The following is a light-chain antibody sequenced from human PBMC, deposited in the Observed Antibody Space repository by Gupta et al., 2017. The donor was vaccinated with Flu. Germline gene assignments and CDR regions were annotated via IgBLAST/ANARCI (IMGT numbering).Light chain of an antibody. CDR1: QGIDTW. V-gene: IGKV1-12*01. CDR3: QQADTFPTT. CDR2: TAV. J-gene: IGKJ5*01. Sequence: DIQMTQSPSSVSASVGDRVTITCRASQGIDTWLACYQQKAVRAPNLLIYTAVNSPSGVPSRFSGSGSATDFTLTISMLHPEDFATYYSQQADTFPTTFGQGTRLELK.